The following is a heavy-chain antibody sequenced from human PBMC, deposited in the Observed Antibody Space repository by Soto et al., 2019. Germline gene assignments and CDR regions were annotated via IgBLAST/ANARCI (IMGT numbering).Heavy chain of an antibody. CDR1: GYTFSSFE. D-gene: IGHD2-8*01. V-gene: IGHV1-8*01. J-gene: IGHJ4*02. CDR3: ARWVSATDFDS. Sequence: QVRLVQSGAEVKKPGASVKVSCKASGYTFSSFEIHWVRQAAGQGLEWMGWMNPNNGDTGHAQKFQGRVTMTRNTSISTAFMELRSLRSEDTAMFYYARWVSATDFDSWGQGTLVTVSS. CDR2: MNPNNGDT.